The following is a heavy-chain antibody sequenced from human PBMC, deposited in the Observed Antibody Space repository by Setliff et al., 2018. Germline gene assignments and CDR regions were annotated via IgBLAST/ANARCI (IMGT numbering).Heavy chain of an antibody. Sequence: SETLSLTCTVSGDSISNGSYSWTWIRQPAGKGLEWIGRIFTAGNTDYNPSLKSRLTMSVDTSKSQFSLNLTSVTAADTAVYYCARLSWNGLRYYGLDVWGQGTTVTVSS. CDR1: GDSISNGSYS. J-gene: IGHJ6*02. D-gene: IGHD3-3*01. CDR3: ARLSWNGLRYYGLDV. V-gene: IGHV4-61*02. CDR2: IFTAGNT.